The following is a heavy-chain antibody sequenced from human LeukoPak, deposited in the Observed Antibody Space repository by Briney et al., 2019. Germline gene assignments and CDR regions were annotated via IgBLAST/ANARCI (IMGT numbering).Heavy chain of an antibody. Sequence: SVKVSCKVSGGTFSSYAISWVRQAPGQGLEWMGGIIPIFGTANYAQKFQGRVTITTDESTSTAYMELSSLRSEDTAVYYCARATMVRGWSYYYMDVWGKGTTVTVSS. J-gene: IGHJ6*03. V-gene: IGHV1-69*05. CDR2: IIPIFGTA. D-gene: IGHD3-10*01. CDR1: GGTFSSYA. CDR3: ARATMVRGWSYYYMDV.